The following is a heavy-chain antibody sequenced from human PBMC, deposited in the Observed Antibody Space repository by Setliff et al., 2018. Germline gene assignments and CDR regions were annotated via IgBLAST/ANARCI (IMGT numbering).Heavy chain of an antibody. Sequence: PSETLSLTCTVSGGSISSYYWSWIRQPPGKGLEWIGYIYYSGSTNYNPSLKSRVTMSIDTSKNQFFLKVRSVTAADTAVYYCARDRGSNNSPEDFDYWGLGTLVTVSS. V-gene: IGHV4-59*12. D-gene: IGHD1-1*01. CDR1: GGSISSYY. J-gene: IGHJ4*02. CDR2: IYYSGST. CDR3: ARDRGSNNSPEDFDY.